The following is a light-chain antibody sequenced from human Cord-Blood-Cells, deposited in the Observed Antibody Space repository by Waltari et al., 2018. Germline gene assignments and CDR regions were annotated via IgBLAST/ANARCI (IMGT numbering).Light chain of an antibody. J-gene: IGLJ1*01. Sequence: QSALTQPRSVSGSPGQSVTISCTGTSSDVGGYNYVSWYQQHPGKAPKLMIYDVSKRPSGVPDRFSGSKAVNTASLTISGLQAEDEADYYCCSYAGSYTTYVFGTGTKVTVL. CDR3: CSYAGSYTTYV. V-gene: IGLV2-11*01. CDR2: DVS. CDR1: SSDVGGYNY.